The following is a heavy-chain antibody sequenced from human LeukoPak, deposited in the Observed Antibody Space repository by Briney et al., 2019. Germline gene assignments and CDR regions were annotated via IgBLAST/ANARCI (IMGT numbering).Heavy chain of an antibody. V-gene: IGHV4-59*08. D-gene: IGHD1-26*01. J-gene: IGHJ4*02. CDR3: ARHSGTYMDY. Sequence: SETLSLTCTVSDGSISGSYWSWIRQPPGKGLEWIGNIYYSGRTNYNPSLKSRVTISVDTSKNQVSLKLTSVTAADTAVYYCARHSGTYMDYWGQGTLVTVSS. CDR1: DGSISGSY. CDR2: IYYSGRT.